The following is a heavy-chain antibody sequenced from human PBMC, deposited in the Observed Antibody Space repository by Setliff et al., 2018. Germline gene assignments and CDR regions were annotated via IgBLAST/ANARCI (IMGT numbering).Heavy chain of an antibody. CDR2: FHTSGST. V-gene: IGHV4-4*07. Sequence: SETLSLTCTVSGGSISDNYWSWIRQPAGKGLEWIGRFHTSGSTTYNPSLKSRVTMSIDTSKNQFSLKLNSVTAADMAAYYCAREQWLDPPGYYYMDVWAKGTTVTVSS. CDR3: AREQWLDPPGYYYMDV. CDR1: GGSISDNY. D-gene: IGHD6-19*01. J-gene: IGHJ6*03.